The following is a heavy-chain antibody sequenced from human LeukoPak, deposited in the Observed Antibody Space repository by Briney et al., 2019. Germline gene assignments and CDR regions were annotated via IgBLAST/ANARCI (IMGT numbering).Heavy chain of an antibody. CDR3: AKRATLSIGFDP. Sequence: GGSLRLSCAASGFTFSSYGMHWVRQAPGKGLEWVAVISYDGSNKYYADSVKGRFTISRDNSMNTLYLQMNSLRAEDTAVYYCAKRATLSIGFDPWGQGTLVTVSS. CDR1: GFTFSSYG. J-gene: IGHJ5*02. D-gene: IGHD1-26*01. V-gene: IGHV3-30*18. CDR2: ISYDGSNK.